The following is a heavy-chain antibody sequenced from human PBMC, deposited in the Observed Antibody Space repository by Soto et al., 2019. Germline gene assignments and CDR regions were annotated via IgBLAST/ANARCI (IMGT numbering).Heavy chain of an antibody. J-gene: IGHJ4*02. CDR3: ANGESDYYDSPFDY. V-gene: IGHV3-30*18. CDR1: GFTFSSYG. Sequence: QVQLVESGGGVVQPGRSLRLSCAASGFTFSSYGMHWVRQAPGKGPEWVAVISYDGSNKYYADSVKGRFTISRDNSKNTLYLQMNSLRAEDTAVYYCANGESDYYDSPFDYWGQGTLVTVSS. CDR2: ISYDGSNK. D-gene: IGHD3-22*01.